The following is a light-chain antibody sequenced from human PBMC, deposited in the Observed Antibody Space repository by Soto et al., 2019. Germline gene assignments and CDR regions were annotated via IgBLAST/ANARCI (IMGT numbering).Light chain of an antibody. J-gene: IGLJ1*01. CDR1: SSNIGTNT. Sequence: QSVLTQPPSASGTPGQRVTISCSGSSSNIGTNTVNWYQQLPGTAPELLIYNNNQRPSGVPDRFSGSKSGTSASLAITVLQSEDELEFYCAARDGSLDGYVFGPGTKLTVL. CDR3: AARDGSLDGYV. CDR2: NNN. V-gene: IGLV1-44*01.